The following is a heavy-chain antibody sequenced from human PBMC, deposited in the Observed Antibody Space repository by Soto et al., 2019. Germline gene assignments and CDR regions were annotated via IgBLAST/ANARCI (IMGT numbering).Heavy chain of an antibody. D-gene: IGHD1-1*01. Sequence: SETLSLTCTVSGASISGFYWGWIRKSAGKGLEWIGRIYATGTTDYNPSLKSRVMMSVDTSKKQFSLKLRSVTAADTAVYYCVRDGTKTLRDWFDPWGQGISVSVSS. CDR3: VRDGTKTLRDWFDP. J-gene: IGHJ5*02. V-gene: IGHV4-4*07. CDR2: IYATGTT. CDR1: GASISGFY.